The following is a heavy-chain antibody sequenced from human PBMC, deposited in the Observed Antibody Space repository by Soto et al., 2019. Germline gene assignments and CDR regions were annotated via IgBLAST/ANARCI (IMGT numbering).Heavy chain of an antibody. CDR1: GFTFSDYY. CDR3: ARDRSGYYFDY. D-gene: IGHD3-22*01. V-gene: IGHV3-11*06. J-gene: IGHJ4*02. CDR2: ISSISSYT. Sequence: PGGSLRLSCAASGFTFSDYYMSWIRQAPGKGLEWVSYISSISSYTNYADSVKGRFTISRDNAKNSLYLQMNSLRAEDTAVYYCARDRSGYYFDYRGQGTLVTVSS.